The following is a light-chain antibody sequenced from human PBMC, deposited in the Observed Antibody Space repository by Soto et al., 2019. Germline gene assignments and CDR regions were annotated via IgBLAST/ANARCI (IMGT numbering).Light chain of an antibody. CDR1: SSDVGGYNY. Sequence: QSFLTQPASVSGSPGRSITISCTGTSSDVGGYNYVSRYQQHPGKAPKLMIYEVSNRPSGVSNRFSGSKSGNTASLTISGLQAEDEADYYCSSYTSSSTLVFGTGTKVTVL. CDR3: SSYTSSSTLV. V-gene: IGLV2-14*01. J-gene: IGLJ1*01. CDR2: EVS.